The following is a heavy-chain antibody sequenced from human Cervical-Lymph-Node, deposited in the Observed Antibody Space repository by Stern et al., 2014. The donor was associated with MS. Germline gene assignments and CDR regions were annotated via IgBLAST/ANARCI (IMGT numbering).Heavy chain of an antibody. V-gene: IGHV1-69*15. J-gene: IGHJ5*01. Sequence: QVQLVQSGAEVKKPGSSVKVSCLASGGSFSSYPISWVRQAPGQGLEWMGRIVTMFGTAHYAQKFQGRVTITADESTSTAYMEMSSLRSEDTAMYFCARTRGPVFGVVIENWFDSWGQGTLVTVSS. CDR1: GGSFSSYP. CDR2: IVTMFGTA. D-gene: IGHD3-3*01. CDR3: ARTRGPVFGVVIENWFDS.